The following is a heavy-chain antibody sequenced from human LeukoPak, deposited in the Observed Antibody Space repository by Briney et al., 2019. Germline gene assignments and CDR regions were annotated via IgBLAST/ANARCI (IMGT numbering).Heavy chain of an antibody. J-gene: IGHJ4*02. Sequence: PGGSLRLSCAASGFTFSSYSTNWVRQAPGKGLEWVSSISSSSSYIYYADSVKGRFTISRDNAKNSLYLQMNSLRAEDTAVYYCARDHSKWGYYDSSGYYHTPVDYWGQGTLVTVSS. V-gene: IGHV3-21*01. D-gene: IGHD3-22*01. CDR2: ISSSSSYI. CDR3: ARDHSKWGYYDSSGYYHTPVDY. CDR1: GFTFSSYS.